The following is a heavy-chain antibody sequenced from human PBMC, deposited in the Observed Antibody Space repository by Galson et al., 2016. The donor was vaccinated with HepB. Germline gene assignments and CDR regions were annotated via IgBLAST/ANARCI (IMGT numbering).Heavy chain of an antibody. Sequence: SLRLSCAASGFTFSDFSMNWVRQAPRKGLEWVSFISSTTSYTYNADSVKGRFTITRDNAKNSQYLQLNSLRAEDTAVHYCARGVGAAGGYWGQGTLVTVSS. CDR1: GFTFSDFS. CDR3: ARGVGAAGGY. J-gene: IGHJ4*02. CDR2: ISSTTSYT. D-gene: IGHD6-13*01. V-gene: IGHV3-21*01.